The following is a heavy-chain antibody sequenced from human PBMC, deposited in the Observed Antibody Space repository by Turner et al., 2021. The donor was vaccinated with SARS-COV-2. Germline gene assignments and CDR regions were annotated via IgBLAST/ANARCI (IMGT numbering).Heavy chain of an antibody. CDR1: GDSVSSNSAA. CDR2: AYYRSKWYT. D-gene: IGHD2-15*01. Sequence: QVQLQQSGPGLVKPSQSLSLTCAISGDSVSSNSAAWNGVRQSPSRGRGWLGRAYYRSKWYTDEAPSVKDRITITPDTSKSQFSLQLNSVTPEDTAVYYGARDAGYGLDAFDIWGQGTRVTVSS. V-gene: IGHV6-1*01. J-gene: IGHJ3*02. CDR3: ARDAGYGLDAFDI.